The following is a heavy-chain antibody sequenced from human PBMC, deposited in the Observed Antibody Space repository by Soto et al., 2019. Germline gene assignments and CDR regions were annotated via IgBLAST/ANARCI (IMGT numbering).Heavy chain of an antibody. V-gene: IGHV4-61*08. CDR1: GGSISSGGYY. Sequence: PSETLSLTCTVSGGSISSGGYYWSWIRQHPGKGLEWIGYIYYSGSTNYNPSLKSRVTISVDTSKNQFSLKLSSVTAADTAVYYCARDNGREQYYDSSGYWYYFDYWGQGTLVTSPQ. J-gene: IGHJ4*02. CDR3: ARDNGREQYYDSSGYWYYFDY. CDR2: IYYSGST. D-gene: IGHD3-22*01.